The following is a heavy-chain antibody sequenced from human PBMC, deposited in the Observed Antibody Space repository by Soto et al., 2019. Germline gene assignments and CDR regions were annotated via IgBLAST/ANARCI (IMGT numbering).Heavy chain of an antibody. CDR1: GYSFTSYW. V-gene: IGHV5-51*01. D-gene: IGHD3-9*01. CDR2: IYPGDSDT. CDR3: AMSRDYDILTGYYPYYCGMDV. Sequence: GESLKISCKGSGYSFTSYWIAWVRQMPGKGLEWMGIIYPGDSDTRYSPSFQGQVTISADKSISTAYLQWSSLKASDTAIYYCAMSRDYDILTGYYPYYCGMDVWGQGTTVTVSS. J-gene: IGHJ6*02.